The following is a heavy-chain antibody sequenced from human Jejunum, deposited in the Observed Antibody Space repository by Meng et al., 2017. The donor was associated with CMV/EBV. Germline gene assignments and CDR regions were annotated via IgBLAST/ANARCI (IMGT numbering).Heavy chain of an antibody. V-gene: IGHV3-21*01. D-gene: IGHD5-18*01. CDR3: ATLRDGYIYD. Sequence: LSCAASGFTFSRYTLTWVRQAPGKGLEWVSSISDSSGYISYADSVKGRFTISRDNAKNSLYLQMNSLRAEDTAVYYCATLRDGYIYDWGQGTLVTVSS. J-gene: IGHJ4*02. CDR1: GFTFSRYT. CDR2: ISDSSGYI.